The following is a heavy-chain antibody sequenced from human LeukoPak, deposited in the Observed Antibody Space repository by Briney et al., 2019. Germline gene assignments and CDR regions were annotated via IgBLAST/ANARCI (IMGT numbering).Heavy chain of an antibody. CDR3: ARSSLRYSSSWYYFDY. Sequence: GRSLRLSCAASGFTFSSYAMHWVRQAPGKGLEWVAVISYDGSSKYYADSVKGRFTISRDNSKNTLYLQMNSLRAEDTAVYYCARSSLRYSSSWYYFDYWGQGTLVTVSS. D-gene: IGHD6-13*01. CDR2: ISYDGSSK. CDR1: GFTFSSYA. J-gene: IGHJ4*02. V-gene: IGHV3-30*04.